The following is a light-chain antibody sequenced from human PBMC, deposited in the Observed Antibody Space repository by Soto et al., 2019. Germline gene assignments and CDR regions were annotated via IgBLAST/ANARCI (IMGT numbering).Light chain of an antibody. J-gene: IGLJ3*02. Sequence: QSVLTQSPSVSAAPGQKVTISCSGSSSNIGNNYVSWYQQLPGTAPKLLIYDNNKRPSGIPDRFSGSKSGTSASLAISDLRSEDEADYYCATWDDTLSGPPWVFGGGTKLTVL. CDR2: DNN. CDR3: ATWDDTLSGPPWV. V-gene: IGLV1-51*01. CDR1: SSNIGNNY.